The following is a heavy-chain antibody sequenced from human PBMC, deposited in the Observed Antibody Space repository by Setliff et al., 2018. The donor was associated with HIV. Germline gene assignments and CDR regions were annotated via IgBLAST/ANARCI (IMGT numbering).Heavy chain of an antibody. CDR2: INHSGST. CDR1: GGSFSGYY. Sequence: SETLSLTCAVYGGSFSGYYWSRIRQPPGKGLEWIGEINHSGSTNYNPSLKSRVTISVDTSKNQFSPKLSSVTAADTAVYYCARKGRGWVPRWYYMDVWGKGTTVTVSS. D-gene: IGHD6-19*01. CDR3: ARKGRGWVPRWYYMDV. V-gene: IGHV4-34*01. J-gene: IGHJ6*03.